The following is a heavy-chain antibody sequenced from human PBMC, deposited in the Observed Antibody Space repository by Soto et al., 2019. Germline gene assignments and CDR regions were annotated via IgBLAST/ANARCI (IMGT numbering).Heavy chain of an antibody. V-gene: IGHV3-48*02. J-gene: IGHJ6*02. CDR1: GFSFSTYS. D-gene: IGHD6-6*01. Sequence: EVQLVESGGGLVQPGGSLRLSCAASGFSFSTYSMNWVRQAPGKGLEWVSYISSRSNTIYYVDSVKGRFTISRDNAKNSLYLQMNSLRDEDTAVYYCARGGSSSDNGMDVGGQGTTVTVSS. CDR3: ARGGSSSDNGMDV. CDR2: ISSRSNTI.